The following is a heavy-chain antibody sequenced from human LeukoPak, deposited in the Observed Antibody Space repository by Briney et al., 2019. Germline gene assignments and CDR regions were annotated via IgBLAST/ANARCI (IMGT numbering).Heavy chain of an antibody. D-gene: IGHD5-24*01. V-gene: IGHV4-4*07. CDR3: ARRRGGYNYGYFDY. CDR1: GGSISSYY. J-gene: IGHJ4*02. CDR2: IYTSGST. Sequence: NPSETLSLTCTVSGGSISSYYWSWIRQPAGKGLDWIGRIYTSGSTNYNPSLKSRVTISVDTSKNQFSLKLSSVTAADTAVYYCARRRGGYNYGYFDYWGQGTLVTVSS.